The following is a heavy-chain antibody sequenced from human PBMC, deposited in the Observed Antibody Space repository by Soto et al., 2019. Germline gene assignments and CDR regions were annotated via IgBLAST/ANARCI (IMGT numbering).Heavy chain of an antibody. CDR2: ISYDGSNK. CDR1: GFTFSSYG. CDR3: AKASILRYFDWLLGY. V-gene: IGHV3-30*18. D-gene: IGHD3-9*01. J-gene: IGHJ4*02. Sequence: PGGSLRLSCAASGFTFSSYGMHWVRQAPGKGLEWVAVISYDGSNKYYAESVKGRFTISRDNSKNTLYLQMNSLRAEDTAVYYCAKASILRYFDWLLGYWGQGTLVTVSS.